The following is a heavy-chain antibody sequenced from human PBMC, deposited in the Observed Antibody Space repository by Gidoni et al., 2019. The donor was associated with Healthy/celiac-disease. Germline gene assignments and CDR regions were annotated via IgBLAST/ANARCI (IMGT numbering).Heavy chain of an antibody. J-gene: IGHJ4*02. CDR2: ISGSGGST. CDR3: AKDLGDSSSWYLYFDY. Sequence: EGQLLESGGGLVQPGGSLRRSGAAAGFTFSSDAMSWVRQAPGKGLEWVSAISGSGGSTYYADSVKGRFTISRDNSKNTLYLQMNSLRAEDTAVYYCAKDLGDSSSWYLYFDYWGQGTLVTVSS. CDR1: GFTFSSDA. D-gene: IGHD6-13*01. V-gene: IGHV3-23*01.